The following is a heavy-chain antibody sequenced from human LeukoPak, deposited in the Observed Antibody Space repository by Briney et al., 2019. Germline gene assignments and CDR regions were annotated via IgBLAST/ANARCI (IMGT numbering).Heavy chain of an antibody. CDR3: ARVRDYADAFEI. Sequence: PSETLSLTCAVSGGSISSGGYSWSWIRQPPGKGLEWIGYIYYSGSTYYNPSLKSRVTISVDTSKNQFSLKLSSVTAADTAVYYCARVRDYADAFEIWGQGTMVTVSS. V-gene: IGHV4-30-4*07. J-gene: IGHJ3*02. D-gene: IGHD4-17*01. CDR1: GGSISSGGYS. CDR2: IYYSGST.